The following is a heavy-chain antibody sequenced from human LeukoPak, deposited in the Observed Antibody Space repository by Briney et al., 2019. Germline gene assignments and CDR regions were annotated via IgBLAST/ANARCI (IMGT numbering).Heavy chain of an antibody. J-gene: IGHJ4*02. D-gene: IGHD6-13*01. CDR2: IYYSGST. CDR3: AREGTLIAAGGFDY. CDR1: GGSISSYY. V-gene: IGHV4-59*01. Sequence: SETLSLTCTVSGGSISSYYWSWIRQPPGKGLEWIGYIYYSGSTNYNPSLKSRVTISVDTSKNQFSLKLSSVTAADTAAYYCAREGTLIAAGGFDYWGQGTLVTVSS.